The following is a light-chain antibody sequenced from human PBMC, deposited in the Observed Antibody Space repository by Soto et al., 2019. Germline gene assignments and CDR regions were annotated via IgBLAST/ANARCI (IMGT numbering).Light chain of an antibody. V-gene: IGKV1-9*01. CDR1: QGISSY. J-gene: IGKJ1*01. CDR3: QQYNSYVWT. CDR2: AAS. Sequence: IQLTQSPSSLSASVGDRVTITCRASQGISSYLAWYQQKPGKAPKLLIYAASTLQSGVPSRFSGSGSGTDFTLTISSLQPDDFATYYCQQYNSYVWTFGQGTKVDIK.